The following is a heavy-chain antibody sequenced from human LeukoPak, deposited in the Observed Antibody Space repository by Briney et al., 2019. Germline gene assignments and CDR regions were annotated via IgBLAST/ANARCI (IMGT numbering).Heavy chain of an antibody. CDR2: IKSDGST. CDR1: GFTFSSYA. CDR3: TRAITYFYGSVTYDWFDS. D-gene: IGHD3-10*01. V-gene: IGHV3-74*01. Sequence: GGSLRLSCAASGFTFSSYAMSWVRQAPGKGLMWVARIKSDGSTIYADSVQGRFIISRDNAKNMVYLQMNSLRADDTAIYYCTRAITYFYGSVTYDWFDSWGQGTRVTVSS. J-gene: IGHJ5*01.